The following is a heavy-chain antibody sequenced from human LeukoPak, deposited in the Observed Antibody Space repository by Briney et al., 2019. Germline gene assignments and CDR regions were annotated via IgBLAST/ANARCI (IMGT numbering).Heavy chain of an antibody. CDR3: ARALYYDFWSGYQNWLDP. CDR1: GGSISSYY. Sequence: PSETLSLTCTVSGGSISSYYWSWIRQPAGKGLEWIGRIYTSGSTNYNPSLKSRVTMSVDTSKNQFSLKLSSVTAADTAVYYCARALYYDFWSGYQNWLDPWGQGTLVTVSS. D-gene: IGHD3-3*01. CDR2: IYTSGST. V-gene: IGHV4-4*07. J-gene: IGHJ5*02.